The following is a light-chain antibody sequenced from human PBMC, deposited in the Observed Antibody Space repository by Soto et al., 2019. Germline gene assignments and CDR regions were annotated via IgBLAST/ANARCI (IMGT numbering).Light chain of an antibody. CDR2: GAS. V-gene: IGKV3-15*01. CDR1: QSVDNN. J-gene: IGKJ5*01. CDR3: QQYNNWPCT. Sequence: EIVLPQSPGSLSLSPGDRSTLSCRASQSVDNNYLAWHQQKPGQAPRLLIYGASTRATGFPARFSGSGSGTEFTLTISSLQSEEFAVYYCQQYNNWPCTFGQGTRVEIK.